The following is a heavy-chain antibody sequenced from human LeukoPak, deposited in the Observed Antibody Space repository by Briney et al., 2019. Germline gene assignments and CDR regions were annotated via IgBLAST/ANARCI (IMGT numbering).Heavy chain of an antibody. CDR2: ISGSGHNT. V-gene: IGHV3-23*01. CDR1: GFTFSSYA. D-gene: IGHD5-12*01. Sequence: PGVSLRLSCAASGFTFSSYAMSWVPQAPGKGLEWVSAISGSGHNTYYADSVKGRFTISRDNSKDTLFLQMNSLRAEDTAVYYCAKFRGSTSNYYCMDVWGQGTTVTVSS. J-gene: IGHJ6*02. CDR3: AKFRGSTSNYYCMDV.